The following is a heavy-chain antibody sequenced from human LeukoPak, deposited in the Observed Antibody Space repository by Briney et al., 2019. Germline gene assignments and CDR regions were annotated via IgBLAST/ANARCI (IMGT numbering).Heavy chain of an antibody. D-gene: IGHD3-10*01. V-gene: IGHV3-23*01. J-gene: IGHJ6*04. Sequence: GGSLRLSCAASGFTFSSYAMSWVRQAPGKGLEWFSAISGSGGSTYYADSVKGRFTISRDNSKNTLYLQMNSLRAEDTAVYYCAKCISAYYYGSGSYTEYYGMDVWGKGTTVTVSS. CDR1: GFTFSSYA. CDR2: ISGSGGST. CDR3: AKCISAYYYGSGSYTEYYGMDV.